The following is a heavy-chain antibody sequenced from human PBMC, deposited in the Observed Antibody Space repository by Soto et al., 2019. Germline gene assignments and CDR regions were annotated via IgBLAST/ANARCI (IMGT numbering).Heavy chain of an antibody. CDR1: GYTFTGYY. Sequence: ASVKVSCKASGYTFTGYYMHWVRQAPGQGLEWMGWINPNSGGTNYAQKFQGWVTMTRDTSISTAYMELSRLRSDDTAVYYCARDYGWPDPDYGMDVWGQGTTVTVSS. CDR2: INPNSGGT. CDR3: ARDYGWPDPDYGMDV. V-gene: IGHV1-2*04. D-gene: IGHD6-19*01. J-gene: IGHJ6*02.